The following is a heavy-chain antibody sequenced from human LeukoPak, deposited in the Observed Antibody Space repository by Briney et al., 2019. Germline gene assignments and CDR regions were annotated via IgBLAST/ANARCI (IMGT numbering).Heavy chain of an antibody. CDR2: IRYDGSNK. V-gene: IGHV3-30*02. Sequence: GGSLRLSCAASGFTFSSYGMHWGRQAPGKGLEWVAFIRYDGSNKYYADSVKGRFTISRDNSKNTLYLQMNSLRAEDTAVYYCAKDSNNKQLEDVYYYYYYMDVWGKGTTVTVSS. J-gene: IGHJ6*03. CDR1: GFTFSSYG. CDR3: AKDSNNKQLEDVYYYYYYMDV. D-gene: IGHD6-6*01.